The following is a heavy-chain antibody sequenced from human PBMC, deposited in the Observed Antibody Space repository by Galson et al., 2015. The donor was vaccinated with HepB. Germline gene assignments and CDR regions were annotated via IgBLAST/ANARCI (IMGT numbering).Heavy chain of an antibody. J-gene: IGHJ6*03. V-gene: IGHV2-70*11. CDR3: ACISGSYYYYYVDV. Sequence: PALVKPTQTLTLTCTFSGFSLSTSGMCVSWIRQPPGKALEWLARIDWDDDKYYSTSLKTRLTISKDTSKNQVVLTMTNMDPVDTATYYCACISGSYYYYYVDVWGKGTTVTVSS. D-gene: IGHD1-26*01. CDR1: GFSLSTSGMC. CDR2: IDWDDDK.